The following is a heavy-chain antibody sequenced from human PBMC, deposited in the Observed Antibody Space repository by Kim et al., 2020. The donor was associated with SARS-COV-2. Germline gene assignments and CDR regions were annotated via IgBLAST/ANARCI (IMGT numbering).Heavy chain of an antibody. CDR1: GFTFSSYC. V-gene: IGHV3-21*01. CDR2: ISSSSSHI. J-gene: IGHJ6*01. D-gene: IGHD3-22*01. Sequence: GGSLRLSCAASGFTFSSYCMNWVRQAPGKGLEWVSSISSSSSHIYYADSVKGRFTISRDNAKNSLYLQMNSLRAEDTAVYYCARDGPLMKWLSPWYYYY. CDR3: ARDGPLMKWLSPWYYYY.